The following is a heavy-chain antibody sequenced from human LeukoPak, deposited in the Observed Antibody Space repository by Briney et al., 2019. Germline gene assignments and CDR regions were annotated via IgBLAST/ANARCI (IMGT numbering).Heavy chain of an antibody. CDR1: GFTFSSYG. CDR3: ARGVGPKNDFWSGYPTYYFDY. CDR2: IRYDGSYK. Sequence: GGSLRLSCAASGFTFSSYGMHWVRQAPGKGLEWVAFIRYDGSYKYYADSVKGRFTISRDNSKNTLYLQMNSLRAEDTAVYYCARGVGPKNDFWSGYPTYYFDYWGQGTLVTVSS. D-gene: IGHD3-3*01. V-gene: IGHV3-30*02. J-gene: IGHJ4*02.